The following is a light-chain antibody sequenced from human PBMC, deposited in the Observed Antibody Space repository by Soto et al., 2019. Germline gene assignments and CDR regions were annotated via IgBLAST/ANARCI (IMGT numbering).Light chain of an antibody. CDR3: QQYDSWPLT. J-gene: IGKJ4*01. Sequence: EIVMTQSPATLSVSPGERATLSCRASQSVRDNLAWYQQQPGQPPRLLIYGTSNWATGIPYRFSGSGSGTEFTLTISSLQSEDLAVYYCQQYDSWPLTFGGGTKVEIK. V-gene: IGKV3-15*01. CDR2: GTS. CDR1: QSVRDN.